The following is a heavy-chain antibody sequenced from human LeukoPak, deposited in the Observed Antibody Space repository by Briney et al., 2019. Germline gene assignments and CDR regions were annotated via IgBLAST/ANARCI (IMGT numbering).Heavy chain of an antibody. D-gene: IGHD3-10*01. J-gene: IGHJ4*02. CDR2: IRYDGSNK. CDR1: GFTLSNYG. V-gene: IGHV3-30*02. Sequence: PGGSLRLSCAASGFTLSNYGMHWVRQAPGKGLEWVAFIRYDGSNKYYADSVKGRFTISRDISKNTLYLQMNSLRAEDTAVYYCARSLTMVRGYDYWGQGTLVTVSS. CDR3: ARSLTMVRGYDY.